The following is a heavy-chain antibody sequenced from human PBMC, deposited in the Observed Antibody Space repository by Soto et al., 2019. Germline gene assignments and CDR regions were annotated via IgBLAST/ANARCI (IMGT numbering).Heavy chain of an antibody. J-gene: IGHJ4*02. D-gene: IGHD4-17*01. Sequence: SETLSLTCTVSGGSISSGDYYWSWIRQPPGKGLEWIGYIYYSGSTYYNPSLKSRVTISVDTSKNQFSLKLSSVTAADTAVYYCARAPRGTVTPIDYWGQGTLVTVSS. V-gene: IGHV4-30-4*01. CDR3: ARAPRGTVTPIDY. CDR2: IYYSGST. CDR1: GGSISSGDYY.